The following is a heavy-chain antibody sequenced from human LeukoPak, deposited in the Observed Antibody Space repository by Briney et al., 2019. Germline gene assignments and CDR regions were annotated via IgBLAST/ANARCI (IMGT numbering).Heavy chain of an antibody. CDR1: GGSISSYY. CDR2: IYYSGST. D-gene: IGHD3-16*01. V-gene: IGHV4-59*08. Sequence: SETLSLTCTVSGGSISSYYWSWIRQPPGKGLGWIGYIYYSGSTNYNPSLKSRLTISVDTSKNQFSLNRRSVTAADTAVYYCAGNLRRGDYPLDYWGQGTLVTVSS. J-gene: IGHJ4*02. CDR3: AGNLRRGDYPLDY.